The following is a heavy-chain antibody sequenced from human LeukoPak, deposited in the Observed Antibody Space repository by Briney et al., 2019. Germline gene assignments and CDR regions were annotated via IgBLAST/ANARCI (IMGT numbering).Heavy chain of an antibody. CDR3: AKDLYCGGDCGAFDI. CDR2: ISYDGSNK. D-gene: IGHD2-21*02. J-gene: IGHJ3*02. Sequence: GGSLRLSCAASGFTYSSYGMHWVRQGPGKGLEWVAVISYDGSNKYYADSVKGRFTISRDNSKNTLYLQMNSLRAEDTAVYYCAKDLYCGGDCGAFDIWGQGTMVTVSA. V-gene: IGHV3-30*18. CDR1: GFTYSSYG.